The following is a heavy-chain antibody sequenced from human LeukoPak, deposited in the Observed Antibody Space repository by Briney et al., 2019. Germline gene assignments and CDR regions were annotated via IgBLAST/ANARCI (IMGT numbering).Heavy chain of an antibody. Sequence: PSETLSLTCTVSGGSISTYYWSWIRQPPGEGLEWIGFIYYSGTTDYNPSLKSRVTITLDTSKNQFSLKLNSVTAADTAVYYCARSYDSRGYIYYGMDVWGRGTTVTVSS. CDR2: IYYSGTT. CDR1: GGSISTYY. V-gene: IGHV4-59*01. CDR3: ARSYDSRGYIYYGMDV. D-gene: IGHD3-22*01. J-gene: IGHJ6*02.